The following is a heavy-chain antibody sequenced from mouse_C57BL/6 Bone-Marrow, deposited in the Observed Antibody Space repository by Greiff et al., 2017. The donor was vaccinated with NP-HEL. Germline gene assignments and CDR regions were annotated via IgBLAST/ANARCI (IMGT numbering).Heavy chain of an antibody. CDR3: ALITTVVEGY. Sequence: QVQLQQSGPELVKPGASVKISCKASGYAFSSSWMNWVKQRPGTGLEWIGRIYPGDGDTNSNGKFKGKATLTADKSSSTAYMQLSSLTSEDSAVYFCALITTVVEGYWGQGTTLTVSS. V-gene: IGHV1-82*01. J-gene: IGHJ2*01. CDR2: IYPGDGDT. CDR1: GYAFSSSW. D-gene: IGHD1-1*01.